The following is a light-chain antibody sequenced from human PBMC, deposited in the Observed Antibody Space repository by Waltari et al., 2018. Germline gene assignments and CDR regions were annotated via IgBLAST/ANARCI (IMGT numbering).Light chain of an antibody. CDR3: QQFSGFPWT. Sequence: IQLAQSPSSLPASVGDRVTITCRASQGIRSDLSWYQQKPGQVPKLLIYAASTLQSGVPSRFSGSGSGTDFGLTISSLQPEDFATYYCQQFSGFPWTFGQGTKVGIK. CDR2: AAS. J-gene: IGKJ1*01. V-gene: IGKV1-9*01. CDR1: QGIRSD.